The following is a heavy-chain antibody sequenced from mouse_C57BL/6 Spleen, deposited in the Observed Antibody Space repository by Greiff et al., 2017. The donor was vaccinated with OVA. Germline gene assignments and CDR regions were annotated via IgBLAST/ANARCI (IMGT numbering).Heavy chain of an antibody. CDR3: AREVPLPYRGFDY. V-gene: IGHV5-6*01. D-gene: IGHD2-14*01. J-gene: IGHJ2*01. CDR2: ISSGGSYT. Sequence: EVKLVESGGDLVKPGGSLKLSCAASGFTFSSYGMSWVRQTPDKRLEWVATISSGGSYTYYPDSVKGRFTISRDNAKNTLYLQMSSLKSEDTAMYYCAREVPLPYRGFDYWGHGTTLTVSS. CDR1: GFTFSSYG.